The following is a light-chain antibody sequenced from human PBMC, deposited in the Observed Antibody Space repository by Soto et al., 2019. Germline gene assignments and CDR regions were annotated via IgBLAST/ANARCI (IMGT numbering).Light chain of an antibody. CDR1: SSDVGGYNY. J-gene: IGLJ1*01. Sequence: QSVLTQPRSVSGSPGQSVTISCTGTSSDVGGYNYVSWYQQHPGKAPKLMIYDVSHRPAGVSNRFSGSKSGNTASLTISGLQTQDEADYYCSSYTSATTYVFGTGTKLTVL. CDR2: DVS. V-gene: IGLV2-14*01. CDR3: SSYTSATTYV.